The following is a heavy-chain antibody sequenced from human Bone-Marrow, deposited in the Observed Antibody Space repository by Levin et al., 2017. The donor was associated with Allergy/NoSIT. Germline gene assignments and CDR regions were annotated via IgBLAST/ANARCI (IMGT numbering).Heavy chain of an antibody. CDR2: ISYDGSNK. CDR1: GFTFSSYA. V-gene: IGHV3-30-3*01. CDR3: ARPQILATVTTGAYGY. J-gene: IGHJ4*02. Sequence: HAGGSLRLSCAASGFTFSSYAMHWVRQAPGKGLEWVAVISYDGSNKYYADSVKGRFTISRDNSKNTLYLQMNSLRAEDTAVYYCARPQILATVTTGAYGYWGQGTLVTVSS. D-gene: IGHD4-17*01.